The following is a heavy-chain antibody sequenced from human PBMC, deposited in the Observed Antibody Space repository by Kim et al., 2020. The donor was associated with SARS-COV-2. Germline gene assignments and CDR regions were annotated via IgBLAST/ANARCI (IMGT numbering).Heavy chain of an antibody. CDR2: ISYDGSNK. CDR3: DAGTMVRGTGGGMDV. CDR1: GFTFSSYA. V-gene: IGHV3-30*04. D-gene: IGHD3-10*01. J-gene: IGHJ6*02. Sequence: GGSLRLSCAASGFTFSSYAMHWVRQAPGKGLEWVAVISYDGSNKYYADSVKGRFTISRDNSKNTLYLQMNSLRAEDTAVYYCDAGTMVRGTGGGMDVWGQGTTVTVSS.